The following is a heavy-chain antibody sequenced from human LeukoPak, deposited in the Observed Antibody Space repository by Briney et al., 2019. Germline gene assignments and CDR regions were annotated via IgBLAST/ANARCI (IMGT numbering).Heavy chain of an antibody. D-gene: IGHD3-22*01. CDR2: IYSGGST. CDR1: GFTVSSNY. CDR3: ARDAPETYYYDSSGYRPTGY. Sequence: GGSLRLSCAASGFTVSSNYMSWVRQAPVKGLEWVSVIYSGGSTYYADSVKGRFTISRDNSKNTLYLQMNSLRAEDTAVYYCARDAPETYYYDSSGYRPTGYWGQGTLVTVSS. V-gene: IGHV3-66*01. J-gene: IGHJ4*02.